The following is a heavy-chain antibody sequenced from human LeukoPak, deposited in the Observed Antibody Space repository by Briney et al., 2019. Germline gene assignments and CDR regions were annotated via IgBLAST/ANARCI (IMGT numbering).Heavy chain of an antibody. J-gene: IGHJ4*02. CDR1: GFSFSSYA. CDR2: ISGSAYST. CDR3: AKDRSSIAAAGGLDY. D-gene: IGHD6-13*01. Sequence: GGSLILSCAAAGFSFSSYAMSWVRQAPGKGLEWVSAISGSAYSTYYADSVKGRFTISRDNSKNTLYLQMNSLRAEDTAVYYCAKDRSSIAAAGGLDYWGQGTLVTVSS. V-gene: IGHV3-23*01.